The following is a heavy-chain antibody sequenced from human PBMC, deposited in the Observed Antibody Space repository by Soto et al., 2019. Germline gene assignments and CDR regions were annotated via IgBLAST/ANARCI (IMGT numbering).Heavy chain of an antibody. J-gene: IGHJ4*02. CDR3: ARPYSSGWYYRY. CDR1: GFSLSTSGVG. D-gene: IGHD6-19*01. CDR2: IYWGDDK. V-gene: IGHV2-5*02. Sequence: QITLKESGPTLVKPTQTLTLTCTFSGFSLSTSGVGVGWIRQPPGKALEWLALIYWGDDKRYSPSLKSRLTITKDTSKNQVVLTMTNMDPVDTATYYCARPYSSGWYYRYWGQGTLVTVSS.